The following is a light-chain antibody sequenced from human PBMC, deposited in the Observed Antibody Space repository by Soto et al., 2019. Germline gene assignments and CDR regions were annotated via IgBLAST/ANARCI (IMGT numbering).Light chain of an antibody. V-gene: IGLV2-14*01. CDR1: SSDVGGYNY. J-gene: IGLJ3*02. Sequence: QSALTQPASVSGSPGQTITISCTGTSSDVGGYNYPSWYQQHPGKASKVMIYEVSNRPSGVSNRFSGSKSGNTASLTISGLQAEDEADYFCSSYTTSGTPVFGGGTKLTVL. CDR2: EVS. CDR3: SSYTTSGTPV.